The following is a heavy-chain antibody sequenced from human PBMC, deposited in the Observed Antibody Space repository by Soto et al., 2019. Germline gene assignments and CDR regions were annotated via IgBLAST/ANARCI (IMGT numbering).Heavy chain of an antibody. CDR2: ISWNSGSI. D-gene: IGHD2-15*01. V-gene: IGHV3-9*01. CDR1: GFTFDDYA. J-gene: IGHJ6*02. CDR3: AKEMGCSGGSCYGYYYYGMDV. Sequence: GGSLRLSCAASGFTFDDYAMHWVRQAPGKGLEWVSGISWNSGSIGYADAVKGRFTISRDNAKNSLYLQMNSLRAEDTALYYCAKEMGCSGGSCYGYYYYGMDVWGQGTTVTVSS.